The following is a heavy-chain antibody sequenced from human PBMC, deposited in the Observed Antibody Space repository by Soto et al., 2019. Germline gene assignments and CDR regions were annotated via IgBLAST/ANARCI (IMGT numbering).Heavy chain of an antibody. Sequence: GGSLRLSCAASGFTFSSYAMSWVRQAPGKGLEWVSAISGSGGSTYYADSVKGRFTISRDNSKNTLYLQMNSLRAEDTAVYYCAKDPYDTSGYYSSYWGQGTLVTVSS. CDR2: ISGSGGST. CDR1: GFTFSSYA. J-gene: IGHJ4*02. V-gene: IGHV3-23*01. CDR3: AKDPYDTSGYYSSY. D-gene: IGHD3-22*01.